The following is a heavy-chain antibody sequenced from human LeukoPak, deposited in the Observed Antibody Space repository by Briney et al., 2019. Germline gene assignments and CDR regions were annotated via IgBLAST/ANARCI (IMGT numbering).Heavy chain of an antibody. D-gene: IGHD3-22*01. Sequence: ASVKVSCKASGYTFTGYYMHWVRQAPGQGLEWMGWINPNSGGTNYAQKFQGRVTMTRDTSISTAYMELSRLRSDDTAVYYRARDMDYYDSSGETDYWGQGTLVTVSS. CDR1: GYTFTGYY. V-gene: IGHV1-2*02. CDR3: ARDMDYYDSSGETDY. J-gene: IGHJ4*02. CDR2: INPNSGGT.